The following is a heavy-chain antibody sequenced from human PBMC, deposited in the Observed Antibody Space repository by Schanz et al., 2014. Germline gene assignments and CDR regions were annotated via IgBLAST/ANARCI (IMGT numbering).Heavy chain of an antibody. CDR3: ARGLIAAAGGAFDY. J-gene: IGHJ4*02. V-gene: IGHV3-7*03. CDR2: IKHDGSVK. D-gene: IGHD6-13*01. Sequence: DVQLLESGGGLVQPGGSLRLSCAASGFTFTNYAMSWVRQAPGKGLEWVANIKHDGSVKDYVDSVEGRFTISRDNAKNSLFLQLNSLRADDTAVYYCARGLIAAAGGAFDYWGQGTLVTVSS. CDR1: GFTFTNYA.